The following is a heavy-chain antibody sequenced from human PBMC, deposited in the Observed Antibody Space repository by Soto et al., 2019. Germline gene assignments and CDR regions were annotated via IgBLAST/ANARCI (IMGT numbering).Heavy chain of an antibody. CDR3: ARPAYSSSIYYYYGMDV. Sequence: EVQLVESGGGLVQPGGSLRLSCAASGFTVSSNYMSWVRQAPGKGLEWVSVIYSGGSTYYADSVKGRFTISRHNSKNTLYRQMNSLRAEDTTVYYCARPAYSSSIYYYYGMDVWGQGTTVTVSS. CDR1: GFTVSSNY. CDR2: IYSGGST. D-gene: IGHD6-6*01. J-gene: IGHJ6*02. V-gene: IGHV3-53*04.